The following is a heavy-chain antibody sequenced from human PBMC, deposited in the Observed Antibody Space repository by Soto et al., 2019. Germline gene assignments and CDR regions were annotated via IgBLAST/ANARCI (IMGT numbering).Heavy chain of an antibody. CDR2: ISSSGSTI. CDR1: GFTFSSYE. Sequence: GGSLRLSCVASGFTFSSYEMNWVRQAPGKGLEWVSYISSSGSTIYYADSVKGRFTIFRDNAKNSLYLQWRSLKASDTAVYYCARHHGSPGSYFGLDVWGQGTTVTVSS. D-gene: IGHD6-13*01. CDR3: ARHHGSPGSYFGLDV. J-gene: IGHJ6*02. V-gene: IGHV3-48*03.